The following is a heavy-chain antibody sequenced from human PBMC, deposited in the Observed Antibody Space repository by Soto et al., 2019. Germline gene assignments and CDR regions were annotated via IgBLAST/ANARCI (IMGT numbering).Heavy chain of an antibody. V-gene: IGHV3-23*01. J-gene: IGHJ5*02. CDR1: GFSFNSYV. CDR2: ISARGGSS. Sequence: EVQLLESGGGLVQPGGSLRLACAASGFSFNSYVMVWVRQAPGKGLEWVSVISARGGSSYFADSVKGRFTISRDNSKNVLSLEMNNLRAEDTATYFCAKGSIEYGASVDRWGQGTLVLVSS. CDR3: AKGSIEYGASVDR. D-gene: IGHD2-8*01.